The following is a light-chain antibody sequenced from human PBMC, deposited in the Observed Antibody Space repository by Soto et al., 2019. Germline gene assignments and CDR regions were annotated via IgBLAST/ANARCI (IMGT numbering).Light chain of an antibody. CDR3: QQYDKSPPWT. CDR2: GAS. Sequence: EIVMTQSPAILSVSPGERATLSCRASQSVSSNLAWYQQKPGQTPRLLIYGASTRATGIPARFSGSGSGTAFTLTINSLQSDDFATYYCQQYDKSPPWTFGQGTKVDIK. V-gene: IGKV3-15*01. CDR1: QSVSSN. J-gene: IGKJ1*01.